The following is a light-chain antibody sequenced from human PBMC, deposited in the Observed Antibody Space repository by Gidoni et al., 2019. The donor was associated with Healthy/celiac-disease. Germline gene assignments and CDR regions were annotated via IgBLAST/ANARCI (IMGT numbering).Light chain of an antibody. V-gene: IGKV3-20*01. Sequence: EIVLTQSPGTLSLSPGERATLSCRASQSVSSSYLAWYQQKPGQAPRLLIYGASSRATGIPDRFSGSGSGTVFTLTISRLEPEDFAVYYCRQYGSSPWTFGQGTKVEIK. CDR3: RQYGSSPWT. J-gene: IGKJ1*01. CDR2: GAS. CDR1: QSVSSSY.